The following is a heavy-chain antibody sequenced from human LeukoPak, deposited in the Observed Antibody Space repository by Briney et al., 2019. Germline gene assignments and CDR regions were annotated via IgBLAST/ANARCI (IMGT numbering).Heavy chain of an antibody. CDR3: ARAAAVHNWFDP. D-gene: IGHD2-15*01. CDR1: GFTFSSYS. CDR2: ISSSSSYI. J-gene: IGHJ5*02. Sequence: GSLRLSCAASGFTFSSYSMNWVRQAPGKGLEWVSSISSSSSYIYYADSVKGRFTISRDNAKNSLYLQMNSLRAEDTAVYYCARAAAVHNWFDPWGQGTLVTVSS. V-gene: IGHV3-21*01.